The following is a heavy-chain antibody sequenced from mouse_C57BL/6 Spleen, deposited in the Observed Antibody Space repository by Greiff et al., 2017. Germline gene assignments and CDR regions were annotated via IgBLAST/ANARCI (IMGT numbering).Heavy chain of an antibody. V-gene: IGHV3-1*01. Sequence: EVKLQESGPGMVKPSQSLSLTCTVTGYSITSGYDRHWIRHFPGNKLEWMGNISCSGSTNYNPSLKSRISITHDPSNNPFFLKLNTVTTEDTATYICDCASLLRSTFDYWGQGTTLTVSS. CDR1: GYSITSGYD. D-gene: IGHD1-1*01. J-gene: IGHJ2*01. CDR2: ISCSGST. CDR3: DCASLLRSTFDY.